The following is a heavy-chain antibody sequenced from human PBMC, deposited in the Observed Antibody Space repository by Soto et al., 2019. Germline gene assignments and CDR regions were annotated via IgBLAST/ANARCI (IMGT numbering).Heavy chain of an antibody. CDR3: AKDRRIAYYSMDV. D-gene: IGHD2-15*01. CDR2: ISYDGNKR. Sequence: QVQLVESGGGVVQPGGSLTLSCAASGFIFSNFGMHWVRQAPGKGLEWLAVISYDGNKRYYSDSVKGRFTISRDNSDNTLYLQMNTLKADDTAVYFCAKDRRIAYYSMDVWGRGSTVTVSS. V-gene: IGHV3-30*18. CDR1: GFIFSNFG. J-gene: IGHJ6*03.